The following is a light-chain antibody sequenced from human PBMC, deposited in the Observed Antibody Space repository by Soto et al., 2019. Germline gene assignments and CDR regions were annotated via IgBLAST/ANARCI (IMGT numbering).Light chain of an antibody. CDR1: QSISSW. CDR2: DAS. J-gene: IGKJ4*01. Sequence: EIQMTQSPSTLSASVLYRVTITFRASQSISSWLAWYQQKPGKAPKLLIYDASSLQSGVPSTFSGSGSGTDFTLTISSLQPEDFATYYCQQTYSTPLTFGGGTKVDNK. V-gene: IGKV1-5*01. CDR3: QQTYSTPLT.